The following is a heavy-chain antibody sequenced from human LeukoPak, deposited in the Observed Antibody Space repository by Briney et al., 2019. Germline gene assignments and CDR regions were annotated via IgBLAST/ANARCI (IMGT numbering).Heavy chain of an antibody. CDR1: GYTFTSCD. D-gene: IGHD1-26*01. Sequence: ASVNVSGKASGYTFTSCDINWVRQATGQGLEWMGWMNPNSGNTGYAQKFQGRVTMTRNTSISTAYMELSSVRSEDTAVYYCARGRSVGGDYWGQGTLVTVSS. CDR2: MNPNSGNT. J-gene: IGHJ4*02. CDR3: ARGRSVGGDY. V-gene: IGHV1-8*01.